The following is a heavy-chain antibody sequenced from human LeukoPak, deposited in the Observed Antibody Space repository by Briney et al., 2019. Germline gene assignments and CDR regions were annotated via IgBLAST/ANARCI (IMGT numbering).Heavy chain of an antibody. J-gene: IGHJ6*02. CDR2: IYYTGTT. V-gene: IGHV4-59*01. Sequence: ASETLSLTCTISGGSISNSYWSWIRQPPGKPLEWIGYIYYTGTTKYNPSLKSRATISLDTSKNQFSLKLTSVTAADTALFFCARGYDIDVWGQGTTVTVSS. CDR3: ARGYDIDV. CDR1: GGSISNSY.